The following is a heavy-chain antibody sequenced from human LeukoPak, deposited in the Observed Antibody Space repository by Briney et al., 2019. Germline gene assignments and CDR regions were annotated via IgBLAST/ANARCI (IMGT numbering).Heavy chain of an antibody. J-gene: IGHJ4*02. CDR1: GFTFSDNS. D-gene: IGHD2-2*02. Sequence: GGSLRLSCAASGFTFSDNSMNWVRQAPGKGLEWLPYISSSSSTMYYADSVKGRFTISRDNAKNSLYLQMNSLRAEDTAVYYCASLGCSSTSCYNYWGQGTLVTVSS. V-gene: IGHV3-48*01. CDR3: ASLGCSSTSCYNY. CDR2: ISSSSSTM.